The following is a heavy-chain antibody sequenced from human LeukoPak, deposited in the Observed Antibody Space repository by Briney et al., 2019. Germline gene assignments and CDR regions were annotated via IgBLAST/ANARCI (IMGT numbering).Heavy chain of an antibody. Sequence: PSETLSLTCTVSGDSIGSHYWSWIRQPPGKGLEWIGYIFYVGSTNYNPSLKSRVTISVDTSKNQFSLKLNSVTAADTAVYYCARETSRIGAFDIWGQGTMVTVSS. V-gene: IGHV4-59*11. J-gene: IGHJ3*02. CDR3: ARETSRIGAFDI. CDR2: IFYVGST. D-gene: IGHD2-15*01. CDR1: GDSIGSHY.